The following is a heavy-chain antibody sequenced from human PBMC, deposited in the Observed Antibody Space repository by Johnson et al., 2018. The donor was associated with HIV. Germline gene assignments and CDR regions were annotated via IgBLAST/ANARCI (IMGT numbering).Heavy chain of an antibody. Sequence: VQLVESGGGVVQPGGSLRLSCAASGFTFSSYGMHRVRQAPGKGLEWVAFIRYDGSNKYYADSVKGRFTISRDNSKNTLYLQMNSLRAEDTAVYYCAKDKAVVTALYDAFDIWGQGTMVTVSS. J-gene: IGHJ3*02. CDR2: IRYDGSNK. CDR3: AKDKAVVTALYDAFDI. D-gene: IGHD2-21*02. CDR1: GFTFSSYG. V-gene: IGHV3-30*02.